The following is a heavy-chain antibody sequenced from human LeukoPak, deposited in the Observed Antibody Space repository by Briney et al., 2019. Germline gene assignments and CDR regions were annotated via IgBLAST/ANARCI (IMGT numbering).Heavy chain of an antibody. CDR1: GFTFSSYA. CDR2: ISGSGGST. V-gene: IGHV3-23*01. J-gene: IGHJ4*02. D-gene: IGHD1-14*01. Sequence: GGPLRLSCATSGFTFSSYAMSWVRQAPGKGLEWVSAISGSGGSTYYADSVKGRFTISGDNSKNTLYLQMNSLRAEDTAVYYCAKAIHVNRYYFDYWGQGTLVTVSS. CDR3: AKAIHVNRYYFDY.